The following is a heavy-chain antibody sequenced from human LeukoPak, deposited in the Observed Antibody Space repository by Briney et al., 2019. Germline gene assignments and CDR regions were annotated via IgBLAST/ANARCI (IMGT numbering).Heavy chain of an antibody. D-gene: IGHD2-2*01. J-gene: IGHJ6*03. CDR2: ISGSGGST. CDR1: GFTFSTYG. CDR3: AKRDYYCSSTSCYGGSYYYYMDV. V-gene: IGHV3-23*01. Sequence: GGSLRLSCAASGFTFSTYGMSWVRQAPGKGLEWVSAISGSGGSTYYADSVKGRFTISRDNSKNTLYLQMNSLRAEDTAVYYCAKRDYYCSSTSCYGGSYYYYMDVWGKGTTVTISS.